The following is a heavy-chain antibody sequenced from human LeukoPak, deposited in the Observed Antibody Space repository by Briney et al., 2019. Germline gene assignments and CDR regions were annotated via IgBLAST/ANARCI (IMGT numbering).Heavy chain of an antibody. CDR2: IYHSGST. V-gene: IGHV4-4*02. D-gene: IGHD2-15*01. CDR3: ARYHGGYSTGFDY. CDR1: GGSISSDDW. J-gene: IGHJ4*02. Sequence: TSETLSLTCAVSGGSISSDDWWSWVRQAPGKGLEWIGEIYHSGSTNYNPSLKSRLTISVDKSKNQFSLKLSSVSAADTAVYYCARYHGGYSTGFDYWGQGTLVTVSS.